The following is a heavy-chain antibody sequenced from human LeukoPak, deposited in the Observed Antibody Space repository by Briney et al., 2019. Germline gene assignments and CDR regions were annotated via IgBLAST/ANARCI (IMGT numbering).Heavy chain of an antibody. Sequence: PSGTLSLTCAVSGGSISSSNWWSWVRQPPGKGLEWIGEIYHSGSTNYNPSLKSRVTISVDKSKNQFSLKLSSVTAADTAVYYCARSSDRYSSSWTHWYFDLWGRGTLVTVSS. CDR1: GGSISSSNW. CDR3: ARSSDRYSSSWTHWYFDL. D-gene: IGHD6-13*01. CDR2: IYHSGST. V-gene: IGHV4-4*02. J-gene: IGHJ2*01.